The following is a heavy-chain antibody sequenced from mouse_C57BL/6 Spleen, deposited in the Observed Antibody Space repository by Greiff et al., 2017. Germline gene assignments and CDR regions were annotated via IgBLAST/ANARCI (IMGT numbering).Heavy chain of an antibody. D-gene: IGHD2-1*01. Sequence: VQGVESGAELVKPGASVKISCKASGYAFSSYWMNWVKQRPGKGLEWIGQIYPGDGDTNYNGKFKGKATLTADKSSSTAYMQLSSLTSEDSAVYFCARGLYYGNYGWYFDVWGTGTTVTVSS. V-gene: IGHV1-80*01. CDR2: IYPGDGDT. J-gene: IGHJ1*03. CDR1: GYAFSSYW. CDR3: ARGLYYGNYGWYFDV.